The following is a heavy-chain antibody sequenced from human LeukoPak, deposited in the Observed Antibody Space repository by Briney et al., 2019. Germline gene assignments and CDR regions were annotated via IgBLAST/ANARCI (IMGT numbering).Heavy chain of an antibody. Sequence: SETLSLTCAVYGGSFSGYYWSWIRQPPGKGLEWIGEINHSGSTNYHPSLKSRVTISVDTSKNQFSLKLSSVTAADTAVYYCAGILGYCSGGSCYEAFDIWGQGTMVTVSS. CDR3: AGILGYCSGGSCYEAFDI. CDR2: INHSGST. D-gene: IGHD2-15*01. J-gene: IGHJ3*02. V-gene: IGHV4-34*01. CDR1: GGSFSGYY.